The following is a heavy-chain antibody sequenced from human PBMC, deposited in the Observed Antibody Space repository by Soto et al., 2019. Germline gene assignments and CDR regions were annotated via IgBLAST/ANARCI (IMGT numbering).Heavy chain of an antibody. Sequence: ASVKVSCKGSGYTFTSHYMHWVRQAPGQGLEWMGIINPSGGSTSYAQKFQGRVTMTRDTSTSTVYMELSSLRSEYTAVYYCAREKGYXYVWGSYAPYYYYGMDVWGQGTTVTVSS. CDR1: GYTFTSHY. D-gene: IGHD3-16*01. J-gene: IGHJ6*02. CDR3: AREKGYXYVWGSYAPYYYYGMDV. CDR2: INPSGGST. V-gene: IGHV1-46*01.